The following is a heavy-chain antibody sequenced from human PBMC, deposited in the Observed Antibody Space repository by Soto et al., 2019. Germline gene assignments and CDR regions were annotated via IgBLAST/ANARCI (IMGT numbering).Heavy chain of an antibody. J-gene: IGHJ4*02. CDR1: GFTFSSYG. Sequence: VQLVESGGGVVQPGRSLRLSCAASGFTFSSYGMHWVRQAPGKGLEWGAVIWYDGSNKYYADSVKGRFTISRDNSKNTLYLHMNRLRAEDTAVYYCARGYDDSSGYYYGGHYFDYWGQGTLVTVSS. CDR2: IWYDGSNK. CDR3: ARGYDDSSGYYYGGHYFDY. D-gene: IGHD3-22*01. V-gene: IGHV3-33*01.